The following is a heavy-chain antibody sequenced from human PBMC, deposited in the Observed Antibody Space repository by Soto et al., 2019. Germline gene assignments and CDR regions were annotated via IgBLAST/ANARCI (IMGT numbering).Heavy chain of an antibody. J-gene: IGHJ4*02. CDR3: AKVPIVVVITPSLDY. CDR1: GGTFSSYT. Sequence: ASVKVSCKASGGTFSSYTISWVRQAPGQGLEWMGRIIPILGIANYAQKFQGRVTITADKSTSTAYMELSSLRSEDTAVYYCAKVPIVVVITPSLDYWGQGTLVTVSS. CDR2: IIPILGIA. V-gene: IGHV1-69*02. D-gene: IGHD3-22*01.